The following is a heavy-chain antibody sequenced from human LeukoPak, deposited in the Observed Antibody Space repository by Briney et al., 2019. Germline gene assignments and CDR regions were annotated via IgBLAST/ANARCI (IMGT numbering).Heavy chain of an antibody. CDR1: GYTFTSYD. CDR2: MNPNSGNT. CDR3: ARGRSPPAAAESLFDP. J-gene: IGHJ5*02. D-gene: IGHD6-13*01. V-gene: IGHV1-8*01. Sequence: ASVKVSCKASGYTFTSYDINWVRPATGQGLEWMGWMNPNSGNTDYAQKFQGRVTMTRNTAITTAYMELSSLTSEDTTVYYCARGRSPPAAAESLFDPWGQGTLVTVSS.